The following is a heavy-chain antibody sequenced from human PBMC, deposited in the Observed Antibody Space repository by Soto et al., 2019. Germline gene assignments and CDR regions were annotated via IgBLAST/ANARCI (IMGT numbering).Heavy chain of an antibody. CDR2: ISNNGGGST. CDR1: GFTFSGFA. Sequence: EVQLLESGGGLVQPGGSLRLSCVASGFTFSGFAMTWVRQTPGKGLEWVSAISNNGGGSTYYADSVKGRFTISRDNSKNTLYLQMDSLRAEDTAVYYCAKARGYPWFFDYWGQGTLVTVSS. J-gene: IGHJ4*02. CDR3: AKARGYPWFFDY. V-gene: IGHV3-23*01. D-gene: IGHD5-12*01.